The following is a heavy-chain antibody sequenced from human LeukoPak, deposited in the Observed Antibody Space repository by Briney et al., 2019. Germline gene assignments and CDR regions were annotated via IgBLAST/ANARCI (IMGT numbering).Heavy chain of an antibody. CDR2: ISGSGGST. Sequence: PGGSLRLSCAASGFTFSSYAMSWVRQAPGKGLVWVSAISGSGGSTYYADSVKGRFTISRGNSKNTLYLQMNSLRAEDTAVYYCAKPDTASSGFIPYYFDYWGQGTLVTVSS. D-gene: IGHD3-22*01. J-gene: IGHJ4*02. CDR1: GFTFSSYA. V-gene: IGHV3-23*01. CDR3: AKPDTASSGFIPYYFDY.